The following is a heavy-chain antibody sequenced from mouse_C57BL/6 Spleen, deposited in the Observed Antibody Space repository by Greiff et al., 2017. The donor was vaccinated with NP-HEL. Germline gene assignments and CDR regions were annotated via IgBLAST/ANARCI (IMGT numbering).Heavy chain of an antibody. J-gene: IGHJ1*03. Sequence: VQLQQSGAELVRPGASVKLSCTASGFNIKDDYMHWVKQRPEQGLEWIGWIDPENGDTEYASKFQGKATITADTSSNTAYLQLSSLTSEDTAVYYCTYYSNPWYFDVWGTGTTVTVSS. CDR3: TYYSNPWYFDV. CDR2: IDPENGDT. D-gene: IGHD2-5*01. CDR1: GFNIKDDY. V-gene: IGHV14-4*01.